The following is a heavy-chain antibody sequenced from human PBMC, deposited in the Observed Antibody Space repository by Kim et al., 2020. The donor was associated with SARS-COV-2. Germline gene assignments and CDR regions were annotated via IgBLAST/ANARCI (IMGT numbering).Heavy chain of an antibody. J-gene: IGHJ6*02. D-gene: IGHD4-17*01. CDR3: AKDMGFTVTTGGSNGMDV. CDR2: ISWDGGST. V-gene: IGHV3-43*01. Sequence: GGSLRLSCAASGFTFDDYTMHWVRQAPGKGLEWVSLISWDGGSTYYADSVKGRFTISRDNSKNSLYLQMNSLRTEDTALYYCAKDMGFTVTTGGSNGMDVWGQGTTVTVSS. CDR1: GFTFDDYT.